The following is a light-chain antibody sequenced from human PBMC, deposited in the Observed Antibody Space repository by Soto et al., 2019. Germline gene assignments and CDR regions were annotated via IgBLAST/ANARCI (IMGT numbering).Light chain of an antibody. CDR1: SSDVGGYNY. Sequence: QSALTQPASVSGSPGQSITISCTGTSSDVGGYNYVSWYQQLPGKAPKLMISEVSNRPSGVSNRFSGSKSGNTASLTISGLQAEDEGDYYCSSYTTATTLVVFGTGTQLTVL. J-gene: IGLJ1*01. V-gene: IGLV2-14*01. CDR3: SSYTTATTLVV. CDR2: EVS.